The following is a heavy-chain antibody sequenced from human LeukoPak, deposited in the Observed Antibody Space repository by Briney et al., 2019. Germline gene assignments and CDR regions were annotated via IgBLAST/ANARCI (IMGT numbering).Heavy chain of an antibody. J-gene: IGHJ4*02. V-gene: IGHV3-30*02. CDR3: AKDTEEQQPSWYFDY. D-gene: IGHD6-13*01. CDR2: IRYDGSNK. CDR1: GFTFSSYG. Sequence: PGGSLRLSCAASGFTFSSYGMHWVRQAPGKGLEWVAFIRYDGSNKYYADSVKGRFTISRDNSKNTLYLQMNSLRAEDTAVYYCAKDTEEQQPSWYFDYWGQGTLVTVSS.